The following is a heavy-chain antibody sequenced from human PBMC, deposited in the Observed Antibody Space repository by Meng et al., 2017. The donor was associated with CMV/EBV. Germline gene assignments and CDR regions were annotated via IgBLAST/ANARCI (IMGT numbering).Heavy chain of an antibody. D-gene: IGHD2-2*01. J-gene: IGHJ4*02. CDR2: INHSGST. V-gene: IGHV4-34*01. CDR1: GGSFSGYY. CDR3: AKARSSTSYRTYYFDY. Sequence: LSLTCAVYGGSFSGYYWSWIRQPPGKGLEWIGEINHSGSTNYNPSLKSRVTISVDTSKNQFSLKLSSVTAADTAVYYCAKARSSTSYRTYYFDYWGQGTLVTVSS.